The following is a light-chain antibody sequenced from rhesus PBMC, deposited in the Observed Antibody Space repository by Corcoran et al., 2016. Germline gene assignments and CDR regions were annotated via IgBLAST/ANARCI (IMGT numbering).Light chain of an antibody. J-gene: IGKJ1*01. Sequence: DIQMTQSPSSLSASVGDKVTITCRASQGISSWLAWYQQKPGKAPKLRIYKAPSLQSGVQSRFSGSGSGTDFTLTSSSLQPEDFATYYCLQYSSSPRTFGQGTKVEIK. CDR1: QGISSW. CDR3: LQYSSSPRT. CDR2: KAP. V-gene: IGKV1-22*01.